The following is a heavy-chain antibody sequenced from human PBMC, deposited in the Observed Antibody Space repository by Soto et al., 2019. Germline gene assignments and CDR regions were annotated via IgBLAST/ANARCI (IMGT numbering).Heavy chain of an antibody. CDR3: AKGLYYYDSSGYRLLDY. CDR1: GFMFNNYA. CDR2: VSVSACTT. D-gene: IGHD3-22*01. V-gene: IGHV3-23*01. J-gene: IGHJ4*02. Sequence: GGSLRLSCAASGFMFNNYAMSLVRQAPGKGLECVSTVSVSACTTYYADSLKGRFTISRDNSKKTVYLQMNRLRADDTAIYYCAKGLYYYDSSGYRLLDYWGQPSLVTVSS.